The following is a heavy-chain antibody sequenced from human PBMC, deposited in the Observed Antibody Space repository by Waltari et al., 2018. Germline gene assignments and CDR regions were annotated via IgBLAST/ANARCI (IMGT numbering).Heavy chain of an antibody. V-gene: IGHV4-38-2*02. CDR3: ARDPGIAVAGRIDY. Sequence: QVQLQESGPGLVKPSETLSLTCTVSGYSISSGYYWGWIRQPPGKGLEWIGSIYHSGSTYYTPSLKSRVTISVDTSKNQFSLKLSSVTAADTAVYYCARDPGIAVAGRIDYWGQGTLVTVSS. D-gene: IGHD6-19*01. CDR1: GYSISSGYY. J-gene: IGHJ4*02. CDR2: IYHSGST.